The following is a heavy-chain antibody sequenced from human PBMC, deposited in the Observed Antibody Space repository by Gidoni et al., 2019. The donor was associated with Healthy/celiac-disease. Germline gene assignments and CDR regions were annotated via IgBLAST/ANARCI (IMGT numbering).Heavy chain of an antibody. CDR1: GFPFSDYY. CDR3: ARAGSGAPPDY. V-gene: IGHV3-11*05. J-gene: IGHJ4*02. CDR2: ISRSSSYT. D-gene: IGHD6-19*01. Sequence: QVQLVESGGGLVKPGGSLRLSCAASGFPFSDYYMSWIRQAPGKGLELVSYISRSSSYTNYADSVKGRFTISRDNAKNSLYLQMNSLRAEDTAVYYCARAGSGAPPDYWGQGTLVTVSS.